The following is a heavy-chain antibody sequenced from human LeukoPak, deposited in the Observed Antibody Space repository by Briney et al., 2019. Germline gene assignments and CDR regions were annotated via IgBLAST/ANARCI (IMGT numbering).Heavy chain of an antibody. D-gene: IGHD3-22*01. J-gene: IGHJ4*02. CDR3: ARQAYDSSGYYYDY. CDR1: GGSISSGGYY. V-gene: IGHV4-61*08. Sequence: SETLSLTCTVSGGSISSGGYYWSWIRQHPGKGLEWIGYIYYSGSTNYNPSLKSRVTISVDTSKNQFSLKLSSVTAADTAVYYCARQAYDSSGYYYDYWGQGTLVTVSS. CDR2: IYYSGST.